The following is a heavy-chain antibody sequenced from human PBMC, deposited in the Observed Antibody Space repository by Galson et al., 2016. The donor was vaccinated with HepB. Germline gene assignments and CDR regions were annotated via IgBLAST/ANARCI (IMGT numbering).Heavy chain of an antibody. J-gene: IGHJ5*02. Sequence: SLRLSCAASGFTFSSYAMSWVRQAPGKGLEWVSAISGSGGSTYYADSVKGRFTISRDNSKNTLYLQMNSLKIEDTAVYYCTDGGGIAAAARGLNHWGQGTLVTVSS. D-gene: IGHD6-13*01. CDR1: GFTFSSYA. CDR3: TDGGGIAAAARGLNH. CDR2: ISGSGGST. V-gene: IGHV3-23*01.